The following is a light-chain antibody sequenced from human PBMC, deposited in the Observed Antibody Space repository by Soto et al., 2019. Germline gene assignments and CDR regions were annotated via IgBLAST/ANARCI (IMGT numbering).Light chain of an antibody. CDR1: QSISYS. J-gene: IGKJ1*01. CDR3: QQYTGYSRT. CDR2: DAS. V-gene: IGKV1-5*01. Sequence: DIQMTQSPSTLSTSVGDRVTITCRASQSISYSLAWYQQKPGKAPFLLISDASNLERGVPSRFSGSGSGTEVTLTISSMQHDDFATYYCQQYTGYSRTFGQGTKVDIK.